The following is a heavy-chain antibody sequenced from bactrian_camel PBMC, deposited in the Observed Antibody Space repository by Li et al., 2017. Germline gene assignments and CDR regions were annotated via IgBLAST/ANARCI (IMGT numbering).Heavy chain of an antibody. D-gene: IGHD7*01. CDR2: LDNGGAEI. CDR1: AYTYESYC. CDR3: ALGTDLAD. J-gene: IGHJ4*01. Sequence: VQLVESGGGSEQAGGSLRLSCFAPAYTYESYCLAWFRQSPGREREGVATLDNGGAEIYRDSVKGRFTISRNNTENTVWLQMNSLKSEDTALYYCALGTDLADWGQGTQVTVS. V-gene: IGHV3S1*01.